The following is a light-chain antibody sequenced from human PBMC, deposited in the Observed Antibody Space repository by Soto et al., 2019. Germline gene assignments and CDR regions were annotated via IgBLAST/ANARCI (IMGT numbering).Light chain of an antibody. CDR3: QQRSSWPT. CDR2: DAS. V-gene: IGKV3-11*01. J-gene: IGKJ1*01. CDR1: QSVSSY. Sequence: EIVLTQSPGTLSLSPGERATLSCRASQSVSSYLAWYQQKPGQAPRLLIYDASNRATGIPARFSGSGSGTDFTLTISSLEPEDFAVYYCQQRSSWPTFGQGTEVEIK.